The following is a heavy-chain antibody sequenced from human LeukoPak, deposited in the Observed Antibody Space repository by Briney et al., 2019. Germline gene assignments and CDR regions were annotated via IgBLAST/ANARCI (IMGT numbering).Heavy chain of an antibody. J-gene: IGHJ4*02. CDR1: GFTFSSYA. CDR3: AKDIAAAGIRGYFDY. CDR2: ISGSGGST. V-gene: IGHV3-23*01. Sequence: GGSLRLSCAASGFTFSSYAMSWVRQAPGKGLEWVSAISGSGGSTYYADSVKGRFAISRDNSKNTLYLQMNSLRAEDTAVYYCAKDIAAAGIRGYFDYWGQGTLVTVSS. D-gene: IGHD6-13*01.